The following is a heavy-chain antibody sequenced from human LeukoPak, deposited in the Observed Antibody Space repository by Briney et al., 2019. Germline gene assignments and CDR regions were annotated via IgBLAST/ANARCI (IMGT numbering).Heavy chain of an antibody. CDR3: ARQRLYSSTWWSFDY. Sequence: GESLKISCKGSGYSFTSYRIGWVRQMPGKGLEWMGIIYPGDSDTRYSPSFQGQVTISADKSISTAYLQWSSLKASDTAMYYCARQRLYSSTWWSFDYWGQGTLVTVSS. D-gene: IGHD6-6*01. CDR2: IYPGDSDT. V-gene: IGHV5-51*01. CDR1: GYSFTSYR. J-gene: IGHJ4*02.